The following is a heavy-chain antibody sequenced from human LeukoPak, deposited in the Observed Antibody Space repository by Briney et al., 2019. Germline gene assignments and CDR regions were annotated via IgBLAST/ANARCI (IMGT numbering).Heavy chain of an antibody. CDR3: ASSLITRGYFDY. Sequence: WIGEINHSGSTNYTPSLKSRVTISVDTSKNQFSLKLSSVTAADTAVYYCASSLITRGYFDYWGQGTLVTVSS. J-gene: IGHJ4*02. CDR2: INHSGST. D-gene: IGHD3-16*01. V-gene: IGHV4-34*01.